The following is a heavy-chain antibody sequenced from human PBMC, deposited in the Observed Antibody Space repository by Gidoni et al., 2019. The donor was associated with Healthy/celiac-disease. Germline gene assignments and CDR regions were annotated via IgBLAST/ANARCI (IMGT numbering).Heavy chain of an antibody. Sequence: EVQLVQSGAEVKKPGESLRISCKGSGYSFTSSWISWVRQMPGKGLEWMGRIDPSDSDTNYSPSFQGHVTISADKSISTAYLQWSSLKASDTAMYYCARLSGSSAGEYYYYYMDVWGKGTTVTVSS. CDR1: GYSFTSSW. J-gene: IGHJ6*03. CDR3: ARLSGSSAGEYYYYYMDV. V-gene: IGHV5-10-1*03. D-gene: IGHD6-6*01. CDR2: IDPSDSDT.